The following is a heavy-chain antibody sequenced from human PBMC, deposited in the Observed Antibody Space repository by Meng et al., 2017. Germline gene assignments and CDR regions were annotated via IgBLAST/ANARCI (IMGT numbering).Heavy chain of an antibody. D-gene: IGHD1-7*01. CDR2: IYYSGST. Sequence: QVHRPECGPGLVGPSETLSLTCTASGGSVSSGSYYWSWIRQPPGKGLEWIGYIYYSGSTNYNPSLKSRVTISVDTSKNQFSLKLSSVTAADTAVYYCARVKITGTTRSIDYWGQGTLVTVSS. V-gene: IGHV4-61*01. CDR1: GGSVSSGSYY. CDR3: ARVKITGTTRSIDY. J-gene: IGHJ4*02.